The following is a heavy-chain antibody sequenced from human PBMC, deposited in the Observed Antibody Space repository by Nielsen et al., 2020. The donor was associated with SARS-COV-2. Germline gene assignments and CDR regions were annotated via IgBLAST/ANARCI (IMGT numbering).Heavy chain of an antibody. CDR2: INPSDGNA. CDR1: GYSFTGHY. J-gene: IGHJ6*03. D-gene: IGHD2-8*01. V-gene: IGHV1-46*04. Sequence: ASVKVSCKASGYSFTGHYIVWVRRAPGQWPEWLGIINPSDGNAKYAQKLQGRVTLTSDTSTTTIYMEVSDLTSEDTAVYYCARSSEVRNRYCSSGVCRGIFYHMDVWGRGTTVTVSS. CDR3: ARSSEVRNRYCSSGVCRGIFYHMDV.